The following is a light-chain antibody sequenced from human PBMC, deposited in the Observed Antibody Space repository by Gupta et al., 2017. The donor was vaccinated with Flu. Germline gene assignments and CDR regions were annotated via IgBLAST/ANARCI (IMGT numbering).Light chain of an antibody. J-gene: IGKJ1*01. CDR2: AVS. Sequence: DIQMTQSPSSLSASVGDRVTITCRASQSVRSFLSWYQQKPGKAPKVLIYAVSSLQRGGPSRCSGSGSGSGTDFTLTISRRQPEDFATYYCQQRNSTPWTFGQGTKVEIK. V-gene: IGKV1-39*01. CDR1: QSVRSF. CDR3: QQRNSTPWT.